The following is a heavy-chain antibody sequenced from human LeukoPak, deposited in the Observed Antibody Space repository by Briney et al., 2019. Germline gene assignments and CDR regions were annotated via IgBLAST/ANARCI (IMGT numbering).Heavy chain of an antibody. J-gene: IGHJ4*02. CDR1: GGSISSYY. CDR2: IYSSGST. D-gene: IGHD6-19*01. V-gene: IGHV4-4*07. Sequence: SETLSLTCTVSGGSISSYYWSWIRQPAGKGLEWIGRIYSSGSTNYNPSLKSRVTISVDTSKNQFSLKLSSVTAADTAVYYCARRLRNGWYYYWGQGTLVTVSS. CDR3: ARRLRNGWYYY.